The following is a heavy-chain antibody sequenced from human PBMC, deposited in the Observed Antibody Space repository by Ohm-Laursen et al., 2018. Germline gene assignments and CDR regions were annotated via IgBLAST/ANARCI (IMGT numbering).Heavy chain of an antibody. J-gene: IGHJ6*02. CDR2: INHSGST. CDR3: ERGHRTYYYGSGRSPGMDV. V-gene: IGHV4-34*01. CDR1: GFTFSDFY. D-gene: IGHD3-10*01. Sequence: LFCAASGFTFSDFYMSWIRQPPGKGLEWIGEINHSGSTNYNPSLKSRVTISVDTSKNQFSLKLSSVTAADTAVYYCERGHRTYYYGSGRSPGMDVWGQGTTVTVSS.